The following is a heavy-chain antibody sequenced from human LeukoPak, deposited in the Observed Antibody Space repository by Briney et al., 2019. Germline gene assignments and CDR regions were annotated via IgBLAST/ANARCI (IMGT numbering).Heavy chain of an antibody. CDR2: IKQDGSEK. Sequence: GGSLRLSCAASGFTFSSYAMSWVRQAPGKGLEWVANIKQDGSEKYYVDSVKGRFTISRDNAKNSLYLQMNSLRAEDTAVYYCARAGPPATHYYYYYMDVWGKGTTVTVSS. CDR3: ARAGPPATHYYYYYMDV. J-gene: IGHJ6*03. V-gene: IGHV3-7*01. D-gene: IGHD2-15*01. CDR1: GFTFSSYA.